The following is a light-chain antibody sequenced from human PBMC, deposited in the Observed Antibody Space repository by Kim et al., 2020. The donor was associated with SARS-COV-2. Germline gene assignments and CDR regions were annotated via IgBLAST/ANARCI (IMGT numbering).Light chain of an antibody. Sequence: LPPGERATRSCRARQSVGIYLAWYQQKRGQAPRLLIYDASNRATGIPVMFSGSGSGTDFTLTISTLEPEDFAVYYCQQRSYWLYTFGQGTKLEI. V-gene: IGKV3-11*01. CDR2: DAS. J-gene: IGKJ2*01. CDR1: QSVGIY. CDR3: QQRSYWLYT.